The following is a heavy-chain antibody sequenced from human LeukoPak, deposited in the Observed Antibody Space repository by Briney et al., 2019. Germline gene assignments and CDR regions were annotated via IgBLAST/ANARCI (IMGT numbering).Heavy chain of an antibody. D-gene: IGHD5-18*01. V-gene: IGHV4-59*01. CDR3: ARGYSYGHKGRYYFDY. CDR2: IYYSGST. CDR1: GGSISSYY. J-gene: IGHJ4*02. Sequence: SETLSLTCTVSGGSISSYYWSWIRQPPGKGLEWIGYIYYSGSTNYNPSLKSRVTISVDTSKNQFSLKLSSVTAADTAVYYCARGYSYGHKGRYYFDYWGQGTLVTVSP.